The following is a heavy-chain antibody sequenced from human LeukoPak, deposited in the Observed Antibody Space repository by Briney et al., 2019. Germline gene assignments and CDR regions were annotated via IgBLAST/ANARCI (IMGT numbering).Heavy chain of an antibody. CDR3: ARGPDYGGPL. V-gene: IGHV3-74*01. J-gene: IGHJ4*02. Sequence: GGSLRLSCAASGFTFSRYWMHWVRQAPGKGLVWVSCIKSDGSSTSIADSAKGRFTISRDNAKNTVYLQMNSLRAEDTAVYYCARGPDYGGPLRGQGTLVTVSP. CDR2: IKSDGSST. CDR1: GFTFSRYW. D-gene: IGHD4-23*01.